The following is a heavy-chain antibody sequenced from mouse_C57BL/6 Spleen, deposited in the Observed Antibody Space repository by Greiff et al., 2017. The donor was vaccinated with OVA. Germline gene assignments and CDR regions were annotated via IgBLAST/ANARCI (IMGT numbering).Heavy chain of an antibody. CDR3: ARSQGDYDWYFDV. J-gene: IGHJ1*03. D-gene: IGHD2-4*01. CDR1: GYTFTDYY. CDR2: INPNNGGT. V-gene: IGHV1-26*01. Sequence: EVQLQQSGPELVKPGASVKISCKASGYTFTDYYMNWVKQSHGKSLEWIGDINPNNGGTSYNQKFKGKATLTVDKSSSTAYMELRSLTSEDSAVYYCARSQGDYDWYFDVWGTGTTVTVAS.